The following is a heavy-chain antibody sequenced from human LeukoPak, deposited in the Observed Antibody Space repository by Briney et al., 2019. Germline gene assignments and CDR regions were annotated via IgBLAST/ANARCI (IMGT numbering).Heavy chain of an antibody. D-gene: IGHD6-19*01. CDR2: ISYDGSNK. V-gene: IGHV3-30-3*01. CDR1: GFTFSSYA. J-gene: IGHJ3*02. Sequence: PGRSLRLSCAASGFTFSSYAMHWVRQAPGKGLEWVAVISYDGSNKYYADSVKGRFTISRDNSKNTLYLQMNSLRAEDTAVYYCARDSSGWLHDAFDIWGQGTMVTVSS. CDR3: ARDSSGWLHDAFDI.